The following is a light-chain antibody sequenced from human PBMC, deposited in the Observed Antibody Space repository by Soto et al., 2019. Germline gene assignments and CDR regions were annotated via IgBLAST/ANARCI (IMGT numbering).Light chain of an antibody. CDR2: EVS. V-gene: IGLV2-14*03. CDR3: SSYTSSSTRV. J-gene: IGLJ1*01. CDR1: SSDVGAYDY. Sequence: QSALTQPASVSGSPGQSITISCTGTSSDVGAYDYVSWYQQHPDKAPKLMIYEVSNRPSGASNRFSGSKSVNTATLTISGLQTEDEADYYCSSYTSSSTRVFGTGTKLTVL.